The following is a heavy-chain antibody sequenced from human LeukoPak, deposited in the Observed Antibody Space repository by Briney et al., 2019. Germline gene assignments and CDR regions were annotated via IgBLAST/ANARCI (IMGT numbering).Heavy chain of an antibody. V-gene: IGHV3-23*01. J-gene: IGHJ5*02. CDR3: AKGSSGYFADL. Sequence: GGSLRLSCAACGFILHNYGLIWVRHAPGKGLEGVSAISNDGGGTKYADFVEGRFTISRDNSKNTLFLQMSSLRAEDTALYYCAKGSSGYFADLWGQGALVTVSS. CDR1: GFILHNYG. CDR2: ISNDGGGT. D-gene: IGHD3-22*01.